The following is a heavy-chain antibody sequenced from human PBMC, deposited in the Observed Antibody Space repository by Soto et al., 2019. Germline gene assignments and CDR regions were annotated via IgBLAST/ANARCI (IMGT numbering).Heavy chain of an antibody. CDR2: ISYDGSNK. D-gene: IGHD6-6*01. CDR1: GVTFSSYG. J-gene: IGHJ6*02. V-gene: IGHV3-30*18. CDR3: AKDRQLAYYGMVV. Sequence: QVQLVESGGGVVQPGRSLRLSCAASGVTFSSYGMHWVRQAPGKGLEWVAVISYDGSNKYYADSVKGRFTISRDNSKNTLYLQMNSLRAEDTAVSYCAKDRQLAYYGMVVWGQGTTVTVSS.